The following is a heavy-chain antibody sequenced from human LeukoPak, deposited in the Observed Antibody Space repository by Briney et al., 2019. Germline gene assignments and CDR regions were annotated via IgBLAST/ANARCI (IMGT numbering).Heavy chain of an antibody. CDR3: ARTAVAYKPY. D-gene: IGHD6-19*01. Sequence: GGSLRLSCAASGFTFSSYSMNWVRQAPGKGLEWVAVISYDGSNKYYADSVKGRFTISRDNSKNTLYLQMNSLRAEDTAVYYCARTAVAYKPYWGQGTLVTVSS. V-gene: IGHV3-30*03. CDR1: GFTFSSYS. CDR2: ISYDGSNK. J-gene: IGHJ4*02.